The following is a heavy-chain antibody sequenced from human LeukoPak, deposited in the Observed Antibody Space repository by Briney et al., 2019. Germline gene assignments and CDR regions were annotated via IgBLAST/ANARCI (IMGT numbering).Heavy chain of an antibody. CDR2: ISSDGSRR. CDR1: GFTFSSHW. Sequence: PGGSLRLSCAASGFTFSSHWMHWVRQAPGKGLVWLSGISSDGSRRSYADSVKGRFTISRDNAENTLYLQMNTLRAEDTAVYYCARDEVGATPADYWGRGTLVTVSS. J-gene: IGHJ4*02. D-gene: IGHD1-26*01. V-gene: IGHV3-74*01. CDR3: ARDEVGATPADY.